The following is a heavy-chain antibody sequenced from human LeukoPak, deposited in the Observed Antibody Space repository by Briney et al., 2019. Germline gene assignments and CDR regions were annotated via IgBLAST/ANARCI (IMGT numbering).Heavy chain of an antibody. Sequence: PSETLSLTCTVSGGSISSYYWSWIRRPPGKGLERIFYIYYSGSTSYNPSLKSRVTISVDTSKNQFSLKLSSVAAADTAVYYCARAGSGSGWYFDYWGQGTLVTVSS. D-gene: IGHD6-19*01. CDR2: IYYSGST. V-gene: IGHV4-59*08. CDR1: GGSISSYY. J-gene: IGHJ4*02. CDR3: ARAGSGSGWYFDY.